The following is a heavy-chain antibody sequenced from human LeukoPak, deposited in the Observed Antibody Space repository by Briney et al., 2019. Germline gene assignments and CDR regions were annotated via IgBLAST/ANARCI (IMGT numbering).Heavy chain of an antibody. Sequence: PGGSLRLSCAASGFTFSSYGMHWVRQAPGKGLEWVAFIRYDGSNKYYADSVKGRFTISRDNSKNTLYLQMNSLRAEDTAVYYRAKDKSIAAPVYYMDVWGKGTTVTVSS. V-gene: IGHV3-30*02. CDR1: GFTFSSYG. CDR3: AKDKSIAAPVYYMDV. CDR2: IRYDGSNK. J-gene: IGHJ6*03. D-gene: IGHD6-6*01.